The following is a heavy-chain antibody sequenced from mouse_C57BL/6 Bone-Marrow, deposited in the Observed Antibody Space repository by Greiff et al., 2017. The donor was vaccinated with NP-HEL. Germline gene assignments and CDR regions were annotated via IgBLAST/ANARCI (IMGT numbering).Heavy chain of an antibody. CDR2: INPNNGGT. V-gene: IGHV1-22*01. Sequence: EVQLQQSGPELVKPGASVKMSCKASGYTFTDYNMHWVKQSHGKSLEWIGYINPNNGGTSYNQKFKGKATLTVNKSSSTAYMELRSLTSEDSAVYYCAGYDYEERGYAMDYWGQGTSVTVSS. CDR1: GYTFTDYN. CDR3: AGYDYEERGYAMDY. J-gene: IGHJ4*01. D-gene: IGHD2-4*01.